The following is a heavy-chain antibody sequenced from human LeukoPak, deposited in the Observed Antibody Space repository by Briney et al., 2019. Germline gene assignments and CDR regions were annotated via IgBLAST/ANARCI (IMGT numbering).Heavy chain of an antibody. CDR1: GFTFSSLA. Sequence: SGGSLRLSCAASGFTFSSLAMSWVRQAPGKGLEWVSGISGSGGNTYYADSVKGRFTVSRDSSKNTLYLQINRLRAEDTAVYYCARDPVPDDAFDIWGQGTMVTVSS. D-gene: IGHD2-2*01. V-gene: IGHV3-23*01. J-gene: IGHJ3*02. CDR3: ARDPVPDDAFDI. CDR2: ISGSGGNT.